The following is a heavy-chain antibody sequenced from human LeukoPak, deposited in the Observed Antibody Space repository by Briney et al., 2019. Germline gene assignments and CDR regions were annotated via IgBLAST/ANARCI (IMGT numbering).Heavy chain of an antibody. Sequence: GGSLRLSCAASGFTFSSYSMNWVRQAPGKGLEWVSSISSSSSYIYYADSVKGRFTISRDKAKNSLYLQMNSLGAEDTAVYYCARDHTAMVWGIFDYWGQGTLVTVSS. V-gene: IGHV3-21*01. J-gene: IGHJ4*02. CDR2: ISSSSSYI. D-gene: IGHD5-18*01. CDR1: GFTFSSYS. CDR3: ARDHTAMVWGIFDY.